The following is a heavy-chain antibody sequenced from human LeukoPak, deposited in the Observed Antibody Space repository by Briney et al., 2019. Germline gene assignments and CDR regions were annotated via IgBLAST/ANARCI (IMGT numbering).Heavy chain of an antibody. J-gene: IGHJ4*02. CDR3: ARAIHSSGYPPVDY. D-gene: IGHD3-22*01. CDR2: ISSNGGTT. Sequence: AGGSLRLSCAASGFTFNSYAMHWVRQAPGKGLEYVSAISSNGGTTYYANSVKGRFTISRDNSKNTLYLQMGSLRAEDMAVYYCARAIHSSGYPPVDYWGQGTLVTVSS. CDR1: GFTFNSYA. V-gene: IGHV3-64*01.